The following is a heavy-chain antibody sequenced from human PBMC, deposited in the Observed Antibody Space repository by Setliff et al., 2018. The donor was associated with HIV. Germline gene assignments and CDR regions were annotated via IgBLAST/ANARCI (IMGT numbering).Heavy chain of an antibody. CDR2: IDYGGST. D-gene: IGHD3-16*01. CDR3: ARHNVITYGGLLFDYYYYGLDV. J-gene: IGHJ6*02. V-gene: IGHV4-59*11. Sequence: SETLSLTCTVPGGSINDQYFSWIRQSPGKGLEWIGSIDYGGSTKYNPSLNSRGTISIDTSKNELSLKLTSVTAADTAVYYCARHNVITYGGLLFDYYYYGLDVWGHGTTVTVSS. CDR1: GGSINDQY.